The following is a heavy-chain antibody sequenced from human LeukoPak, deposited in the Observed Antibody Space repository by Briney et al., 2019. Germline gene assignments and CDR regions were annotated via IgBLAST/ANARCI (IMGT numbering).Heavy chain of an antibody. D-gene: IGHD3-10*01. CDR2: IYHSGST. Sequence: PSQTLSLTCAVSGGSISSGGYSWSWIRQPPGKXXXXXXXIYHSGSTYYNPSLKSRVTISVDRSKNQFSLKLSSVTAADTAVYYCARANYGSGSYAFDYWGQGTLVTVSS. J-gene: IGHJ4*02. CDR3: ARANYGSGSYAFDY. V-gene: IGHV4-30-2*01. CDR1: GGSISSGGYS.